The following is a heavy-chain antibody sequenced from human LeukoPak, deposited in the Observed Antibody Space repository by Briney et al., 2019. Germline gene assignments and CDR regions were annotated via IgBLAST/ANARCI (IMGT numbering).Heavy chain of an antibody. V-gene: IGHV3-30*18. CDR1: GFIFSGYD. J-gene: IGHJ4*02. CDR3: AKNYDTSGYYGGV. Sequence: RSLRLSCAASGFIFSGYDIHWVRQAPGKGLEWVAVISYDGSNKYYADSVKGRFTISRDNSKNTLYLQMNSLRAEDTAVYYCAKNYDTSGYYGGVWVQGTLVTVSS. D-gene: IGHD3-22*01. CDR2: ISYDGSNK.